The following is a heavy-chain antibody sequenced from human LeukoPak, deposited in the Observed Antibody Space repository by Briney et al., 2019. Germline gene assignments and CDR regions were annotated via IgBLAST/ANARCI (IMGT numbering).Heavy chain of an antibody. Sequence: GGSLRLSCAASGFTFSSYSMNWVRQAPGKGLEWVSSISSSSSYIYYADSVRGRFTISRDNAKNSLYLQMNSLRAEDTAVYYCARDPYSSSSGWFDPWGQGTLVTVSS. CDR3: ARDPYSSSSGWFDP. CDR2: ISSSSSYI. V-gene: IGHV3-21*01. CDR1: GFTFSSYS. J-gene: IGHJ5*02. D-gene: IGHD6-6*01.